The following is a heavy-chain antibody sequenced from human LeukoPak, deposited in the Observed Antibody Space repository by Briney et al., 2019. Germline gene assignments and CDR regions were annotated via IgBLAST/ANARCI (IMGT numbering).Heavy chain of an antibody. CDR1: GGSITSGGYS. CDR2: FYYSGKT. D-gene: IGHD5-24*01. V-gene: IGHV4-31*01. Sequence: PSETLSLTCSVSGGSITSGGYSWSWVRQPPGKGLEWIGNFYYSGKTSYNPTLKSQVTISGDTSQNQVCLKLSSVAVADTAVYYCARVVRRGAVEKTTPFDYWGQGTRVTVSS. J-gene: IGHJ4*02. CDR3: ARVVRRGAVEKTTPFDY.